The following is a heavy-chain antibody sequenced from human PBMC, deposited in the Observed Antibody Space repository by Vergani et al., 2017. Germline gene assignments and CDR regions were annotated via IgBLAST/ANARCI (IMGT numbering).Heavy chain of an antibody. CDR2: IHTSGST. D-gene: IGHD2-15*01. Sequence: QVQLQESGPGLVKPSQTLSLTCTVSGGSINSHNYYWSWIRQPARKGLAWIGRIHTSGSTNYNPSLKSRVTMSEDTSKNQFSLNLTSVTAADTAVYFCARGSCLGGSCYKPLFYYWGQGILVTVSS. CDR1: GGSINSHNYY. V-gene: IGHV4-61*02. CDR3: ARGSCLGGSCYKPLFYY. J-gene: IGHJ4*02.